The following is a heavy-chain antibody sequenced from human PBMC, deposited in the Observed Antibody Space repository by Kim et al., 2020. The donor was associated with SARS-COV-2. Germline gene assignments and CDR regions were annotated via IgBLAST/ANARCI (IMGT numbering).Heavy chain of an antibody. CDR3: ARTRGGGYYYGMDV. Sequence: AHSVKGRFPIPRDNSKKPLYLQMNSLGAEDTAVYYCARTRGGGYYYGMDVWGQGTTVTVSS. V-gene: IGHV3-33*01. D-gene: IGHD3-16*01. J-gene: IGHJ6*02.